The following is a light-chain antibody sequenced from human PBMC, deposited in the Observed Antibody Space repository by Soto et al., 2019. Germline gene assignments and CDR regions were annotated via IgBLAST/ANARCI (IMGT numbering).Light chain of an antibody. V-gene: IGLV2-8*01. J-gene: IGLJ3*02. CDR2: DVT. CDR3: TSSPGSNFPVV. Sequence: QSALTQPPSASGSPGQSVTLSCTGASSDIGSYNFVSWYQQHPDKAPKLLIYDVTQRPSEVPDRFSGSKSGNTAALTVSGLLSEEEADYYCTSSPGSNFPVVFGVGTTLTVL. CDR1: SSDIGSYNF.